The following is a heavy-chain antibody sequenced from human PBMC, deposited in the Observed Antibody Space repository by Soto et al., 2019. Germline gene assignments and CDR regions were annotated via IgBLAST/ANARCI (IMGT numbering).Heavy chain of an antibody. CDR1: GGTFSSYA. CDR2: NVPIFGTA. Sequence: SVKVSCKASGGTFSSYAISWVRQAPGQGLEWMGGNVPIFGTANYAQKFQGRVTITADKSTSTAYMELSSLRSEDTAVYYCAYMLGDGCNAYYFDYWGRGTLVTVSS. V-gene: IGHV1-69*06. J-gene: IGHJ4*02. D-gene: IGHD3-10*02. CDR3: AYMLGDGCNAYYFDY.